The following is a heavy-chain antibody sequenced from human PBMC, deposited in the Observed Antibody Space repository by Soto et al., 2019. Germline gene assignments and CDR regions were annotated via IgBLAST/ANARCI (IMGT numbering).Heavy chain of an antibody. D-gene: IGHD3-22*01. V-gene: IGHV1-18*01. J-gene: IGHJ5*02. CDR1: GYTFTSYG. Sequence: QVQLVQSGAEVKEPGASVKVSCKASGYTFTSYGISWVRQAPGQGLEWMGWISTYNGDTKDAQEFQGRVTMTTDTSTSTAYMELRSLRLDDTAVYYCARGRGVPPTMIKPWGQGTLVTVSS. CDR2: ISTYNGDT. CDR3: ARGRGVPPTMIKP.